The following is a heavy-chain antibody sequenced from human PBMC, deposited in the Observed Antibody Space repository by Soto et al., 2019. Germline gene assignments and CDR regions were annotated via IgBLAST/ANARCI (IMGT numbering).Heavy chain of an antibody. CDR2: IDWEHDR. CDR1: GFSLSSSGVS. Sequence: QIPLKESGPTLVKPSETLTLTCSFSGFSLSSSGVSVAWIRQSPGGALEWLALIDWEHDRRYKPSLQSRFLISMDTSKNQVALTMTNADHVDTGTYYCAHRGSEGRYGRGWFDSWGQGTLVIVSS. CDR3: AHRGSEGRYGRGWFDS. D-gene: IGHD4-17*01. V-gene: IGHV2-5*02. J-gene: IGHJ5*01.